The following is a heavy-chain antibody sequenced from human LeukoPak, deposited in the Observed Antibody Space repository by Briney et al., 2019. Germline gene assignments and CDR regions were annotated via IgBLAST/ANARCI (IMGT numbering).Heavy chain of an antibody. CDR2: IKSDGSRT. D-gene: IGHD1-26*01. Sequence: PGGSLRLSCAASGFTFSSHWMHWVRQAPGKGLVWVSRIKSDGSRTNYADSVKGRFTISRDNAKNMLYLQMNSLGAEDTAIYYCARDSIEGATRFDFWGQGTLVTVSS. CDR1: GFTFSSHW. J-gene: IGHJ4*02. V-gene: IGHV3-74*01. CDR3: ARDSIEGATRFDF.